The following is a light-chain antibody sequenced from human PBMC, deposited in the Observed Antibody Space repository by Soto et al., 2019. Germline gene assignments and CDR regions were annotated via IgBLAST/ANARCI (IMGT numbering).Light chain of an antibody. CDR2: CAS. V-gene: IGKV3-20*01. J-gene: IGKJ3*01. Sequence: EIVLTQSPGTLSLSPGERATLSCRASQSVRSSHLAWYQQKPGQAPRLLIYCASSRATGIPDRFSGSGSGTDFSLIISRLEPEDFSVYYCQQYSSSPLTFGPGTKVDIK. CDR1: QSVRSSH. CDR3: QQYSSSPLT.